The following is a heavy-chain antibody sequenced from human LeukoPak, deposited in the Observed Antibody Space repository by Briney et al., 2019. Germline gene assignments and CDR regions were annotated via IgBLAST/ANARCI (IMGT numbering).Heavy chain of an antibody. V-gene: IGHV3-7*01. CDR1: GFTFSDYW. Sequence: GGSLRLSCAASGFTFSDYWMTWVRQAPGKGLQWVANVKDDGSETYYVDSVKGRFTISRDNAKNSLYLQMNSLRAEDTAVYYCAKDAAVGSSGYYYVPPLYYFHYWGQGTLVTVSS. CDR3: AKDAAVGSSGYYYVPPLYYFHY. D-gene: IGHD3-22*01. J-gene: IGHJ4*02. CDR2: VKDDGSET.